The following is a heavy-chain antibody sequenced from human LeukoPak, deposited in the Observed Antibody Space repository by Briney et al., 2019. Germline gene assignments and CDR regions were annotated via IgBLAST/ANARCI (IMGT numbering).Heavy chain of an antibody. V-gene: IGHV3-30-3*01. D-gene: IGHD3-10*01. CDR3: AREIDSYGSGASDY. CDR2: ISYDGSNK. CDR1: GFTFSSYA. Sequence: GRSLRLSCAASGFTFSSYAMHWVRQAPGKGLEWVAVISYDGSNKYYADSVKGRFTISRDNSKNTLYLQMNSLRAEDTAVYYCAREIDSYGSGASDYWGQGTLVTVSS. J-gene: IGHJ4*02.